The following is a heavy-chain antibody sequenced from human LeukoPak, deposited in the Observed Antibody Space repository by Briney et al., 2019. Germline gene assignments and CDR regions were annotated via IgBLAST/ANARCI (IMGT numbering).Heavy chain of an antibody. CDR1: GFTFSTYG. D-gene: IGHD3-22*01. V-gene: IGHV3-30-3*01. Sequence: GGSLRLSCAASGFTFSTYGVHWVRQAPGKGLEWVAVISYDGGNEYYADSVKGRFTISRDNSKNTLYLQMDSPRPEDTALYYCARALYYDRSPLDYWGQGTLVTVSS. CDR3: ARALYYDRSPLDY. J-gene: IGHJ4*02. CDR2: ISYDGGNE.